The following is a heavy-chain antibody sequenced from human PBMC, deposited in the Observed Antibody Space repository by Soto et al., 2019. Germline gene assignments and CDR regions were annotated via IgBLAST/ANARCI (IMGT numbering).Heavy chain of an antibody. V-gene: IGHV3-21*01. D-gene: IGHD2-15*01. CDR2: ISSSSSYI. CDR1: GFTFSSYS. J-gene: IGHJ6*03. Sequence: GGSLRLSCAASGFTFSSYSMNWVRQAPGKGLEWVSSISSSSSYIYYADSVKGRFTISRDNAKNSLYLQMNSLRAEDTAVCYCARGGDCSGGSCYTAYYYYYYYMDVWGKGTTVTVSS. CDR3: ARGGDCSGGSCYTAYYYYYYYMDV.